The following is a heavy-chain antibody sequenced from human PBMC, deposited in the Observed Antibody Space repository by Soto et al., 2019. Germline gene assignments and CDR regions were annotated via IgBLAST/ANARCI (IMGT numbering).Heavy chain of an antibody. CDR2: SSYDGTNK. V-gene: IGHV3-30*03. Sequence: QVQLVESGGGVVQPGRSLRLSCAASGFTFSSYAMHWVRQAPGKGLEWVAFSSYDGTNKYYADPVKGRFTLSRDNAKNPLHLKMNSLAPEDTALYCCTILDSGTYGGDDSAHGGQGPLVTVSS. J-gene: IGHJ4*02. CDR3: TILDSGTYGGDDSAH. CDR1: GFTFSSYA. D-gene: IGHD1-26*01.